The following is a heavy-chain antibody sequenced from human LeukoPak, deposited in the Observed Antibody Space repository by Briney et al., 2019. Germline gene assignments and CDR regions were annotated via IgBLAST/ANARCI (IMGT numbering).Heavy chain of an antibody. V-gene: IGHV3-11*01. CDR1: GFTFSDYY. D-gene: IGHD3-10*01. J-gene: IGHJ5*02. CDR3: AREAPGGPRTFDP. Sequence: GGSLRLSCAASGFTFSDYYMSWIRQAPGKGLEWVSYISSSGSTIYYADSVKGRFTISRDNAKNSLYLQMNSLRVEDTALYYCAREAPGGPRTFDPWGQGTLVTVSS. CDR2: ISSSGSTI.